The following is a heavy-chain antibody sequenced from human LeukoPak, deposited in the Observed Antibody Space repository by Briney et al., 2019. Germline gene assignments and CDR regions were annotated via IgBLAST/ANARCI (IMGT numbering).Heavy chain of an antibody. D-gene: IGHD5-18*01. Sequence: PGGSLRLSCAASGFTFSSYAMSWVRQAPGKGLEWVSAISGSGGSTYYADSVKGRFTISRDNSKNTLCLQMNSLRAEDTAVYYCAKGSLQLWLKILNHAAEYFQHWGQGTLVTVSS. V-gene: IGHV3-23*01. CDR1: GFTFSSYA. CDR3: AKGSLQLWLKILNHAAEYFQH. CDR2: ISGSGGST. J-gene: IGHJ1*01.